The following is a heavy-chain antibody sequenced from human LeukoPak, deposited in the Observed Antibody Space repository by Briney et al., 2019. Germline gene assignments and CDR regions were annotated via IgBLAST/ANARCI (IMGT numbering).Heavy chain of an antibody. J-gene: IGHJ6*03. CDR3: ARDWGGYCSSTSCYSHMDV. CDR1: GFTFSSYS. V-gene: IGHV3-21*01. D-gene: IGHD2-2*01. CDR2: ISSSSSYI. Sequence: GGSLRLSCAASGFTFSSYSMNWVRQAPGKGLEWVSSISSSSSYIYYADSVKGRFTISRDNAKNSLCLHMNSLRAEDAAVYYCARDWGGYCSSTSCYSHMDVWGKGTTVTVSS.